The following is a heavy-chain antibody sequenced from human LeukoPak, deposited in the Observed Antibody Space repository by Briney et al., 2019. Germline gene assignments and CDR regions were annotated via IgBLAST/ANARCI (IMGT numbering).Heavy chain of an antibody. CDR1: EYTFTGYY. J-gene: IGHJ3*02. V-gene: IGHV1-18*04. CDR2: ISAYNGNT. Sequence: ASVKVSCKTSEYTFTGYYMHWVRQAPGQGLEWMAWISAYNGNTNYAQKLQGRVTMTTDTSTSTAYMELRSLRSDDTAVYYCARFWDDSSADAFDIWGQGTMVTVSS. CDR3: ARFWDDSSADAFDI. D-gene: IGHD3-22*01.